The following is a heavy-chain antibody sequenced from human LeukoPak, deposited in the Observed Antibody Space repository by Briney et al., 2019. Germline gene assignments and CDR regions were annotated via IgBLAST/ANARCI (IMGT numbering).Heavy chain of an antibody. J-gene: IGHJ4*02. CDR2: INHSGST. D-gene: IGHD3-16*02. CDR3: ARVDYVWGSYRYKTMGGFGY. CDR1: GGSFSGYY. Sequence: SETLSLTCAVYGGSFSGYYWSWIRQPPGKGLEWIGEINHSGSTNYNPSLKSRVTISVDTSKNQFSLKLSSVTAADTAVYYCARVDYVWGSYRYKTMGGFGYWGQGTLVTVSS. V-gene: IGHV4-34*01.